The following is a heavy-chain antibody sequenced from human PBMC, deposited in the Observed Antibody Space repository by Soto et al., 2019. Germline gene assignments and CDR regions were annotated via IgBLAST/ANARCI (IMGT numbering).Heavy chain of an antibody. Sequence: GASVKVSCKASGYTFTSYAMHWVRQAPGQRLEWMGWINAGNGNTKYSQKFRGRVTITRDTSASTAYMELSSLRSEDTAVYYRARRQLIGNYGMDVWGQGTTVTVSS. CDR2: INAGNGNT. V-gene: IGHV1-3*01. J-gene: IGHJ6*02. CDR1: GYTFTSYA. CDR3: ARRQLIGNYGMDV. D-gene: IGHD6-6*01.